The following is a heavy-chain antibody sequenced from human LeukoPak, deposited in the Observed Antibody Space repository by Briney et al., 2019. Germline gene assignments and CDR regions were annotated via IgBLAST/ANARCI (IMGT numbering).Heavy chain of an antibody. CDR1: GFTLSIYG. D-gene: IGHD1-26*01. Sequence: GGSLRLSCAASGFTLSIYGMHWVRQAPGKGLEWVAVISYDGSNKYYADSVKGRFTISRDNSKNTLYLQMNSLRAEDTAVYYCARGSGSFSGGFDYWGQGTLVTVSS. CDR3: ARGSGSFSGGFDY. CDR2: ISYDGSNK. V-gene: IGHV3-33*01. J-gene: IGHJ4*02.